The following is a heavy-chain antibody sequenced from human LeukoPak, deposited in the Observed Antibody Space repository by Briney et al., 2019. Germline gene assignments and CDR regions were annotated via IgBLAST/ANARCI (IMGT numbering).Heavy chain of an antibody. Sequence: GGSLRLSCTASEFSFSSYAMNWVRQAPGKGLEWVAFISFDGSDKYYADSVKGRFTISRDNSKDTLYLQMDSLRVDDTAVYYCAKDLGRYRNNYFDYWGQGTLVTVSS. CDR3: AKDLGRYRNNYFDY. CDR1: EFSFSSYA. D-gene: IGHD1-26*01. J-gene: IGHJ4*02. CDR2: ISFDGSDK. V-gene: IGHV3-33*03.